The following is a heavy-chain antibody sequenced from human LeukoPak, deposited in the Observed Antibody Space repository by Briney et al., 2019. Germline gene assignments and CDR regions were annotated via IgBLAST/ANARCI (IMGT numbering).Heavy chain of an antibody. J-gene: IGHJ4*02. CDR2: IRSSGSTM. V-gene: IGHV3-48*03. Sequence: PGGSLRLSCAASGFTFSSYEMNWVRQAPGKGLEWVSYIRSSGSTMYYADSVKGRFTISRDNAKNSLFLQMNSLRAEDTAVYYCARVRGGGYFDFWGQGTLVTVSS. CDR1: GFTFSSYE. D-gene: IGHD3-10*01. CDR3: ARVRGGGYFDF.